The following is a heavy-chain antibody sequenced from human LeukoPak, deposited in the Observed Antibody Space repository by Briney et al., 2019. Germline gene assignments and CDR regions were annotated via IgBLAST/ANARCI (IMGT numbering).Heavy chain of an antibody. V-gene: IGHV1-2*02. Sequence: AASVKVPFKASGYTFTGYYIYWVRQAPGQGLEWMGFINPNTGGTSYAQKFQGRVTMTRDTSISTAYMELSGLRSDDTAVYYCARRYDFWSGYPTAFDYWGQGTLVTVSS. CDR1: GYTFTGYY. J-gene: IGHJ4*02. CDR3: ARRYDFWSGYPTAFDY. CDR2: INPNTGGT. D-gene: IGHD3-3*01.